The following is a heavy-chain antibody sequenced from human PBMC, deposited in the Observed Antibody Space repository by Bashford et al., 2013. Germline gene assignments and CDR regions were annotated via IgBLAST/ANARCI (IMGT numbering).Heavy chain of an antibody. J-gene: IGHJ6*02. CDR3: ARGVGMDV. Sequence: SETLSLTCIVSGGSITDYYWSWIRQPPGKRLEWIGYVYHSGSTKYNPSLKSRVTISVDTSRNQFSLKLSSVTAADTAVYYCARGVGMDVWGQGTTVTVSS. V-gene: IGHV4-59*01. CDR1: GGSITDYY. CDR2: VYHSGST.